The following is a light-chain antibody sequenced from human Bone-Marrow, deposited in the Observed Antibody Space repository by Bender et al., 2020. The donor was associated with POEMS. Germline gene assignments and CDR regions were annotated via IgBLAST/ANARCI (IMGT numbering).Light chain of an antibody. CDR1: SSDVGNYNY. CDR3: CAYAGSYTWA. V-gene: IGLV2-11*01. J-gene: IGLJ2*01. CDR2: DVN. Sequence: QSALTQPRSVSGSPGQSVTISCTGTSSDVGNYNYVSWYQQHQGKAPKLMIYDVNKWPSGGPDRFSGCKSDNSASLTISGLQAEDEADYYCCAYAGSYTWAFGAGTKLTVL.